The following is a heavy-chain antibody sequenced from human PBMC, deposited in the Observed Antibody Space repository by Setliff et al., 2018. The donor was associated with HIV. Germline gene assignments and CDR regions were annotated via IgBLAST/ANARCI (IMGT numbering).Heavy chain of an antibody. CDR1: GDSISDTTYY. J-gene: IGHJ4*02. CDR3: ARLSSYRSSSYYFDY. V-gene: IGHV4-39*01. D-gene: IGHD6-6*01. CDR2: IYHSGST. Sequence: SETLSLTCSVSGDSISDTTYYWGWIRQPPGKGLEWIGNIYHSGSTLYKPSLKSRVTMSVDTSKNQFALKLNSVTAADTAVYHCARLSSYRSSSYYFDYWGQGALVTVSS.